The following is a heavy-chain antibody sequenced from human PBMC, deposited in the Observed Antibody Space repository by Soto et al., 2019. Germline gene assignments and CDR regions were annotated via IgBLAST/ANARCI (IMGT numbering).Heavy chain of an antibody. Sequence: KTSETLSLTCIVSGESISISSYYWGCIRQPPGKGLEWIGSIYYSGRTYYNPSFKSRVTISIDTSKNQFSLKLSSVTATDTAVYYCARQRTTVVTQAYFDHWGQGALVTVSS. V-gene: IGHV4-39*01. D-gene: IGHD2-21*02. CDR1: GESISISSYY. J-gene: IGHJ4*02. CDR2: IYYSGRT. CDR3: ARQRTTVVTQAYFDH.